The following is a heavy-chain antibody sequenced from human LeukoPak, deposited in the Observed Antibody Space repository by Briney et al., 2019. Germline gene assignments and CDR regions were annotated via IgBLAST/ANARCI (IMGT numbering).Heavy chain of an antibody. CDR1: GGSISSGSYY. CDR2: IYTSGST. V-gene: IGHV4-61*02. Sequence: SQTLSLTCTVSGGSISSGSYYWSWIRQPAGKGLEWIGRIYTSGSTNYNPSLKSRVTMSVDTSKNQFSLKLSSVTAADTAVYYCAREVVVVTSNDWYFDLWGRGTLVTVSS. D-gene: IGHD2-21*02. J-gene: IGHJ2*01. CDR3: AREVVVVTSNDWYFDL.